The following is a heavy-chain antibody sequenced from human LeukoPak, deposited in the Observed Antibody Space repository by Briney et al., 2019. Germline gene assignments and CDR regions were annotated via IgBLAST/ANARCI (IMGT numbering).Heavy chain of an antibody. V-gene: IGHV3-15*01. Sequence: GGSLRLSCAASGFTFNNAWMSWVRQAPGKGLEWVGRIKSKTDGGTTDYAAPVKGRFTISRDNSKNTLYLQMNSLRAEDTAVYYCAKCPVGWSNWFDPWGQGTLVTVSS. CDR2: IKSKTDGGTT. CDR3: AKCPVGWSNWFDP. CDR1: GFTFNNAW. J-gene: IGHJ5*02. D-gene: IGHD1-26*01.